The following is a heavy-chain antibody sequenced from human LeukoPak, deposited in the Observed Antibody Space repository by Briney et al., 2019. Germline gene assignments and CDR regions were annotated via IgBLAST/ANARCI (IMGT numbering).Heavy chain of an antibody. D-gene: IGHD1-14*01. Sequence: ASVKDSCKASGGTFSSYAISWVRQAPGQGLEWMGRIIPILGIANYAQKFQGRVTITADKSTSTAYMELSSLRSEDTAVYYCARDLTRIRGGPTHFDYWGQGTLVTVSS. V-gene: IGHV1-69*04. CDR1: GGTFSSYA. J-gene: IGHJ4*02. CDR3: ARDLTRIRGGPTHFDY. CDR2: IIPILGIA.